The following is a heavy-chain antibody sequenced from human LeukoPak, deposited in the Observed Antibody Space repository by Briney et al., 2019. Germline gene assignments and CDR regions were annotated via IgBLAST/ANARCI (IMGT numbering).Heavy chain of an antibody. Sequence: SETLSLTCAVYGGSFSGYCWNWIRQPPGKGREGIGEINHSGSTNYNPSPKSRVTISVDTSKNQFSLKLSSVTAADTAVYYCARDLVVVPAAMDVWGQGTTVTVSS. CDR2: INHSGST. CDR3: ARDLVVVPAAMDV. J-gene: IGHJ6*02. V-gene: IGHV4-34*01. D-gene: IGHD2-2*01. CDR1: GGSFSGYC.